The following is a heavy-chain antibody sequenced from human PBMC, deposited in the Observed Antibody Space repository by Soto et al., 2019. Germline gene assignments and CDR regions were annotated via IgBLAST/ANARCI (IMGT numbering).Heavy chain of an antibody. CDR2: VSYDGTKE. V-gene: IGHV3-30*14. CDR1: GVPFDSYP. CDR3: ARAEYSSSWSPYYYYYGMDV. J-gene: IGHJ6*02. D-gene: IGHD6-13*01. Sequence: GGSLRLSCAVSGVPFDSYPMHWVRQAPGKGLEWVAVVSYDGTKEYYADSVKGRFTISRDNSKSTLSLQMNSLRADDTAVYYCARAEYSSSWSPYYYYYGMDVWGQGTTVTVSS.